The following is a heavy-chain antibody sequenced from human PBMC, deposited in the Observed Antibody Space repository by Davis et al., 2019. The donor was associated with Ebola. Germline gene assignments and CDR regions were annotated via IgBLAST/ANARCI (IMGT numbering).Heavy chain of an antibody. J-gene: IGHJ4*02. CDR2: INHSGST. Sequence: PSETLSLTCAVYGGSFSGYYWSWIRQPPGKGLEWIGEINHSGSTNYNPSLKSRVTISVDTSKNQFSLKLSSVTAADTAVYYCARSIIVVVPAATNYFDYWGQGTLVTVSS. V-gene: IGHV4-34*01. CDR1: GGSFSGYY. CDR3: ARSIIVVVPAATNYFDY. D-gene: IGHD2-2*01.